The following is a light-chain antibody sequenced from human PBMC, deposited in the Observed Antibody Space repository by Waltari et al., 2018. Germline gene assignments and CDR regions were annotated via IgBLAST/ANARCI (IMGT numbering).Light chain of an antibody. CDR3: QQYHNWPRGM. J-gene: IGKJ1*01. CDR2: GAS. CDR1: PSIGSH. V-gene: IGKV3-15*01. Sequence: EIVMTQSPVTLSVSPGERVTLSCRASPSIGSHLAWYQQKPGQPPRLLIYGASTRASGIPARFSGSGSETDFTLTISSLQSEDSALYYCQQYHNWPRGMFGQGTKVEFK.